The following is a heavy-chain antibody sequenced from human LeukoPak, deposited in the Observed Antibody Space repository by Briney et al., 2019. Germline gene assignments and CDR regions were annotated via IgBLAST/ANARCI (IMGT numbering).Heavy chain of an antibody. Sequence: PSETLSLTCTVSGDSISSGYYWGWIRQPPGKGLKWIGSISHSGSTYYNPSLKSRVTMSVDTSKNQFSLKLSSVTAADTAVYYCARDPGQYGSGARGAFDIWGQGTMVTVSS. J-gene: IGHJ3*02. D-gene: IGHD3-10*01. CDR3: ARDPGQYGSGARGAFDI. V-gene: IGHV4-38-2*02. CDR2: ISHSGST. CDR1: GDSISSGYY.